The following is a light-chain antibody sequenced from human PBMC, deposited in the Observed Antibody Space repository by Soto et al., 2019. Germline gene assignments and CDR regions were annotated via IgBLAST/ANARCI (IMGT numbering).Light chain of an antibody. V-gene: IGKV3-15*01. J-gene: IGKJ5*01. CDR3: HQYDDGPYT. CDR2: GAS. Sequence: VMTQSPAILSVSPGERATLSRRAGQSVSTNVAWYQQIPGQTPRLLIYGASTRATGIPVRFSGSGSGTEFTLTISSLQSEDFAVYYCHQYDDGPYTFGQGTRLE. CDR1: QSVSTN.